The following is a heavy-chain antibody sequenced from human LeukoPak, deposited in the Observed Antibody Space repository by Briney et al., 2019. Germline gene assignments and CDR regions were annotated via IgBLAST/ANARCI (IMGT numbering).Heavy chain of an antibody. CDR3: VRGDWYFES. J-gene: IGHJ4*02. CDR1: GFNFSDSR. V-gene: IGHV3-7*04. CDR2: INRDGTEK. Sequence: PGGSLRLSCATSGFNFSDSRMTWVRQAPGKGLQWVANINRDGTEKHFLDSVEGRFTISRDNAKKSLYLLMNGLRPQDTAVYFCVRGDWYFESWGQGTLVTVSS. D-gene: IGHD2-21*01.